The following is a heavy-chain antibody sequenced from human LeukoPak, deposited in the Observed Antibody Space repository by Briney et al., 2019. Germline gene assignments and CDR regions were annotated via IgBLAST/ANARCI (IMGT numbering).Heavy chain of an antibody. CDR2: IYSGGDA. CDR1: GFTVSSTY. J-gene: IGHJ4*02. D-gene: IGHD3-9*01. CDR3: ERGRTYEILTGNPENYFDY. V-gene: IGHV3-53*01. Sequence: GGSLRLSCAVSGFTVSSTYMSWVRQAPGKGLEWVSVIYSGGDAFYADSVKGRFLISRDNPKNTLYLQMDSLRAEDTAVYYCERGRTYEILTGNPENYFDYWGQGALVTVSS.